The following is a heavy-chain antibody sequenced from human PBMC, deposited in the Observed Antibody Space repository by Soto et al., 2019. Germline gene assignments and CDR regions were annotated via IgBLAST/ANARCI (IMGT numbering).Heavy chain of an antibody. J-gene: IGHJ6*02. Sequence: PVGSLRLSCAASGFTFSSYWMHWVSQAPGKGLVWVSRINSDGSSTSYADSVKGRFTISRDNAKNTLYLQMNSLRAEDTAVYYCARDFYCSSTSCYRVMNYYYYYGMDVWGQGTTVTVSS. CDR3: ARDFYCSSTSCYRVMNYYYYYGMDV. V-gene: IGHV3-74*01. D-gene: IGHD2-2*02. CDR1: GFTFSSYW. CDR2: INSDGSST.